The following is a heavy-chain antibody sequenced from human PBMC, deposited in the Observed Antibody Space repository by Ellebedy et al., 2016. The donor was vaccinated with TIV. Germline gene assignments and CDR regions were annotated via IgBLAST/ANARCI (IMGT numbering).Heavy chain of an antibody. CDR2: ISGSGDSI. CDR3: ATRPLTMIVLAEYFFDY. Sequence: GRSLRLSCAASGFPLGNYAMSWVRQAPGKGLEWVSTISGSGDSIYYADSVRGRFTISRDNSKNTLFLHMDSLRAEDTAVYYCATRPLTMIVLAEYFFDYWGQGTLVTVSS. V-gene: IGHV3-23*01. CDR1: GFPLGNYA. J-gene: IGHJ4*02. D-gene: IGHD3-22*01.